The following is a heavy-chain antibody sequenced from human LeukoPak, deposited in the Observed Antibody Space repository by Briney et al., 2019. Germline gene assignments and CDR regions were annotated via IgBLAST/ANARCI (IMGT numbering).Heavy chain of an antibody. CDR3: ASDDVVRGVITYYYGMDV. D-gene: IGHD3-10*01. V-gene: IGHV4-38-2*01. J-gene: IGHJ6*04. CDR1: GYSISSGYY. Sequence: SETLSLTCAVSGYSISSGYYWGWIRQPPGQGLEWIGSIYHSGSTYYNPSLKSRVTISVDTSKNQFSLKLSSVTAADTAVYYCASDDVVRGVITYYYGMDVWGKGTTVTVSS. CDR2: IYHSGST.